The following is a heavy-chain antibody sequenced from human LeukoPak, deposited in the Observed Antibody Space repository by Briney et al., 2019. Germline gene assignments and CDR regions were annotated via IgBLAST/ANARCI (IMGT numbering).Heavy chain of an antibody. D-gene: IGHD3-22*01. CDR2: IYYSGST. J-gene: IGHJ4*02. V-gene: IGHV4-59*01. Sequence: SETLSLTCTVSGGSISSYYSSWIRQPPGKGLEWIGYIYYSGSTNYNPSLKSRVTISVDTSKNQFSLKLSSVTAADTAVYYCARAHHPKTYYYDSSGYYTMGYWGQGTLVTVSS. CDR1: GGSISSYY. CDR3: ARAHHPKTYYYDSSGYYTMGY.